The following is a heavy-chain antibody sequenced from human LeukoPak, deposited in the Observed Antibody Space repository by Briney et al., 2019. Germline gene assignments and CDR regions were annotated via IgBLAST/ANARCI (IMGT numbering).Heavy chain of an antibody. Sequence: SETLSLTCAVSGVSFDDYYWSWVRQPPGKGLEWIGEINHSGYTNDSPSLKSRVTLSIDTSRKQFSLNLRSVTVADTGIYYCTRMTAGHDYWGQGTLVTVSS. J-gene: IGHJ4*02. CDR3: TRMTAGHDY. D-gene: IGHD2-21*02. CDR2: INHSGYT. CDR1: GVSFDDYY. V-gene: IGHV4-34*01.